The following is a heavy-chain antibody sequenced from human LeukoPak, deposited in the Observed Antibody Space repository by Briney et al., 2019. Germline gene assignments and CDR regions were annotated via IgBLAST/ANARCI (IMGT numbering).Heavy chain of an antibody. CDR2: IKSKTDGGTT. CDR1: GFTLFTFNNAW. Sequence: GGSLRLSCTASGFTLFTFNNAWMSWVRQAPGKGLEWIGRIKSKTDGGTTEYTAPVKGRFSISRDDSKNTVYLQVNSLKTEDTAVYYCTTDLLDYWGQGTLVTVSS. J-gene: IGHJ4*02. CDR3: TTDLLDY. V-gene: IGHV3-15*01.